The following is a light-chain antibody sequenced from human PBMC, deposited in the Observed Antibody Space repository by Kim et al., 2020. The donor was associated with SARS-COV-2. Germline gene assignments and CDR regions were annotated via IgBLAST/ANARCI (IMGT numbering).Light chain of an antibody. Sequence: YPWERATLSCRASQSVSSYLAWYQQKPGQAPRLLIYDASNRATGIPARFSGSGSGTDFTLTISSLEPEDFAVYYCQQRSNWPPLTFGGGTKVDIK. CDR2: DAS. V-gene: IGKV3-11*01. CDR3: QQRSNWPPLT. CDR1: QSVSSY. J-gene: IGKJ4*01.